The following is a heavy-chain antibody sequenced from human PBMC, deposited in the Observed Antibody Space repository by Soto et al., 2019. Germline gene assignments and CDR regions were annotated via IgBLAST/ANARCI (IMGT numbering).Heavy chain of an antibody. D-gene: IGHD2-15*01. CDR3: ARDIVVVVAATSWFDP. J-gene: IGHJ5*02. Sequence: QVQLQQWGAGLLKPSETLSLTCAVYGGSFSGYYWSWIRQPPGKGLEWIGEINHSGSTNYNPSLKSRVTIPVDTSQNQFALKLSSVTAADTAVYYCARDIVVVVAATSWFDPWGQGTLVTVSS. CDR1: GGSFSGYY. CDR2: INHSGST. V-gene: IGHV4-34*01.